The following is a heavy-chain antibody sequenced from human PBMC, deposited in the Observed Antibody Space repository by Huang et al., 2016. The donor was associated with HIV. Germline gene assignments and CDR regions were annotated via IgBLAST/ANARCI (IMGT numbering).Heavy chain of an antibody. V-gene: IGHV3-9*01. CDR2: ITWDSERV. J-gene: IGHJ4*02. Sequence: EVHLVESGGGLVQPGRSLKLSCGASGFSFDDFSMHWFRQRPGKGLEYVSGITWDSERVVSAASVKGRVTISRDNAKNSLYLQMNSLRVEDTALYYCAHLPEPSSPWTDYWGQGTLVTVSS. CDR1: GFSFDDFS. D-gene: IGHD1-1*01. CDR3: AHLPEPSSPWTDY.